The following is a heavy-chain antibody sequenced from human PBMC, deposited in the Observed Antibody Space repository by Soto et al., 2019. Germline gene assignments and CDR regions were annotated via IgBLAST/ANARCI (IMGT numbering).Heavy chain of an antibody. CDR3: ARAVVPAAMPAPWCDP. CDR2: SYYSGST. Sequence: QVQLQESGPGLVKPSQTLSLTCTVSGGSISSGGYYWSWIRQHPGKGLECIGYSYYSGSTYYNPSLKSRVTISVDTSKNQCSLKLSSVTAADTAVYYCARAVVPAAMPAPWCDPWGQGTLVTVSS. J-gene: IGHJ5*02. D-gene: IGHD2-2*01. V-gene: IGHV4-31*03. CDR1: GGSISSGGYY.